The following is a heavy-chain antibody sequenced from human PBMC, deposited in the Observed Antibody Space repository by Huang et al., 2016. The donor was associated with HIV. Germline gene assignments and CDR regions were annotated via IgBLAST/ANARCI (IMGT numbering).Heavy chain of an antibody. J-gene: IGHJ4*02. Sequence: EVQLVESGGGLVKPGGSLRLSCAASGFTFSSYSMNWVRQAQGKGPEWVSSITSGSTYTDYADSGKGRFTISRDNAKNSLYLQMNNLRGEDTAVYYCARVFAASDYWGQGTLVTVSS. CDR3: ARVFAASDY. D-gene: IGHD2-15*01. V-gene: IGHV3-21*01. CDR1: GFTFSSYS. CDR2: ITSGSTYT.